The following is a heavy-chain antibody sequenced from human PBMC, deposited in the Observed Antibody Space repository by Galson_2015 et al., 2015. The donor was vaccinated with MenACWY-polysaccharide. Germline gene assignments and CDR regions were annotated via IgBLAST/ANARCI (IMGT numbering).Heavy chain of an antibody. D-gene: IGHD1-1*01. V-gene: IGHV3-33*08. CDR3: ARGVQLERKGRGDWFDP. CDR1: GFTFSGHW. Sequence: SLRLSCAASGFTFSGHWMSWVRQAPGKGLEWVALIWNDGNNKNYVDSVKGRFTISRDNSKNTLYLQMNSLRAEDTAVYYCARGVQLERKGRGDWFDPWGQGTLVTVSS. CDR2: IWNDGNNK. J-gene: IGHJ5*02.